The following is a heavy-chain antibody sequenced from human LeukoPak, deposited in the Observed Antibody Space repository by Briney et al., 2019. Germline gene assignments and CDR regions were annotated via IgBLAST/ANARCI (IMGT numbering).Heavy chain of an antibody. CDR2: TYYRSKWYN. CDR3: ARGNIAAAGYNWFDP. Sequence: SQTLSLTCAISGDSVSNNSVAWNWIRQSPSRGLEWLGRTYYRSKWYNNYAVYVKSRITINPDTSKNQFSLQLNSVTPDDTAVYYCARGNIAAAGYNWFDPWGQGNLVTVSS. V-gene: IGHV6-1*01. J-gene: IGHJ5*02. D-gene: IGHD6-25*01. CDR1: GDSVSNNSVA.